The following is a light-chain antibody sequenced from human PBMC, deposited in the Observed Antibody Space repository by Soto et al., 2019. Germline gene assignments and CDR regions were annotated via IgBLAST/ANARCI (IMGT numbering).Light chain of an antibody. J-gene: IGKJ2*01. CDR1: QSVSSSY. V-gene: IGKV3-20*01. CDR3: QQYGSSSYT. Sequence: ENVLTQSPGTLSLSPGERATLSCRSSQSVSSSYLAWYQQKPGQAPRLLIYGASGRATGIPDRFSGSGSGTDFTLTISRLEPEDFAVYYCQQYGSSSYTFGQGTKLEIK. CDR2: GAS.